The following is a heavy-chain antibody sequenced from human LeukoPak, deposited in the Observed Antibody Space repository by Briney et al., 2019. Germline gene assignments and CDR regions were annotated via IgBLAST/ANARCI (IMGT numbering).Heavy chain of an antibody. CDR3: ARTPQGDNYFDY. CDR2: IYSSGST. D-gene: IGHD3-9*01. V-gene: IGHV4-4*07. CDR1: GGSISNYY. Sequence: PSETLSLTCTVSGGSISNYYWSWIRQPAGKGLEWIGRIYSSGSTNYKPSLKSRVTMSVDTSNNQLSLMMTSVTAADTAVFYCARTPQGDNYFDYWGQGHLVTVSS. J-gene: IGHJ4*02.